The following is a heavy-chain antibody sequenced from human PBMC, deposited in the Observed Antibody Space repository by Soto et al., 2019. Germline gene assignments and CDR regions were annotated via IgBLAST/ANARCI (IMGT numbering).Heavy chain of an antibody. Sequence: SVKVSCKASGGTFSSYAISWVRQAPGQGLEWMGGIIPIFGTANYAQKFQGRVTITADESTSTAYMELSSLRSEDTAVYYCARGGSAGYYDSSGYYLGKNAFDIWGQGTVVTVSS. CDR2: IIPIFGTA. J-gene: IGHJ3*02. D-gene: IGHD3-22*01. CDR3: ARGGSAGYYDSSGYYLGKNAFDI. CDR1: GGTFSSYA. V-gene: IGHV1-69*13.